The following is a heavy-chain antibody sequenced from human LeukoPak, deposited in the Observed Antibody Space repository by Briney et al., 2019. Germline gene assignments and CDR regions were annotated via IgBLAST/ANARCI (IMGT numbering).Heavy chain of an antibody. D-gene: IGHD3-22*01. CDR2: FDPEDGEI. Sequence: ASVKVSCEVSGYTLTELSTHWVRQAPGKGLEWMGGFDPEDGEIVYAQNFQGRVTMTEDTSTDTAYMELSSLRSEDSAIYYCATANRLTRDSSGYYPDSWGQGTLVTVSS. V-gene: IGHV1-24*01. CDR1: GYTLTELS. J-gene: IGHJ4*02. CDR3: ATANRLTRDSSGYYPDS.